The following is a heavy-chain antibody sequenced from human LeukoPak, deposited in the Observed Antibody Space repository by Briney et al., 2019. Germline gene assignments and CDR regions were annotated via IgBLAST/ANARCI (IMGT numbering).Heavy chain of an antibody. V-gene: IGHV4-34*01. J-gene: IGHJ4*02. CDR3: ARRGYCSSTSCYDY. CDR1: GGSFSGYY. D-gene: IGHD2-2*01. CDR2: INHSGST. Sequence: SETLSLTCTVYGGSFSGYYWSWIRQPPGKGLEWIGEINHSGSTNYNPSLKSRVTISVDTSKNQFSLKLSSVTAADTAVYYCARRGYCSSTSCYDYWGQGTLVTVSS.